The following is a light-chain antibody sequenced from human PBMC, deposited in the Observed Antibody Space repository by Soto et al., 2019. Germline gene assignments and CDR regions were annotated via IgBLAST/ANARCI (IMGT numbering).Light chain of an antibody. J-gene: IGKJ1*01. Sequence: EVVLTPSQDALSVCPGDKVTLSCRASQSVSSNLAWDHQKAGQAPRVLISGASSRATGIPGRFSGSGSGTEFTLTISSLQSEDFGVYYCQQYNNWPRTFGQGTKVDIK. CDR2: GAS. V-gene: IGKV3-15*01. CDR3: QQYNNWPRT. CDR1: QSVSSN.